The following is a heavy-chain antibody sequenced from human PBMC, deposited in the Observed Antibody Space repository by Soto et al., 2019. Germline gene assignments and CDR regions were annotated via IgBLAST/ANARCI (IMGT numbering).Heavy chain of an antibody. D-gene: IGHD2-15*01. J-gene: IGHJ6*03. Sequence: SGPTLVNPTQTLTLTCTFSGFSLSTSGVGVGWIRQPPGKALEWLALIYWDDDKRYSPSLKSRLTITKDTSKNQVVLTMTNMDPVDTATYYCARGYCSGGSCYYYYMDVWGKGTTVTVSS. V-gene: IGHV2-5*02. CDR1: GFSLSTSGVG. CDR3: ARGYCSGGSCYYYYMDV. CDR2: IYWDDDK.